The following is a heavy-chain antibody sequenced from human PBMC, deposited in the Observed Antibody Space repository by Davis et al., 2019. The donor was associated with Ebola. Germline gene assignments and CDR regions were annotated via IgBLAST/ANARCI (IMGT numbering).Heavy chain of an antibody. V-gene: IGHV5-51*01. CDR3: ARSGSGIAALFDP. CDR1: GYSFTSYW. D-gene: IGHD6-13*01. J-gene: IGHJ5*02. CDR2: IYPGDSDT. Sequence: KVSCKGSGYSFTSYWIGWVRQMPGKGLEWMGIIYPGDSDTRYSPSFQGQVTFSADKSISTAYLQWSSLKASDTAMYYCARSGSGIAALFDPWGQGTLVTVSS.